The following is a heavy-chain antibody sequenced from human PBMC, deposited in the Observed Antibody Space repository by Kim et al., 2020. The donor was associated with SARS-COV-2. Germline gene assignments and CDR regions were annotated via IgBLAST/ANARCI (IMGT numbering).Heavy chain of an antibody. J-gene: IGHJ1*01. Sequence: SVKVSCKASGGTFSSYAISWVRQAPGQGLEWMGGIIPIFGTANYAQKFQGRVTITADESTSTAYMELSSLRSEDTAVYYCARGRNFEGYDFWSGYYAYFQHWGQGTLVTVSS. V-gene: IGHV1-69*13. CDR3: ARGRNFEGYDFWSGYYAYFQH. CDR1: GGTFSSYA. CDR2: IIPIFGTA. D-gene: IGHD3-3*01.